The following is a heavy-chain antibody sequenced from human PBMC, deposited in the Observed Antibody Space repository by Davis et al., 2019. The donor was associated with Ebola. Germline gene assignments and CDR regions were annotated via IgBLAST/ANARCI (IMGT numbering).Heavy chain of an antibody. CDR3: TKAYYGFWGGTGSGSFDY. D-gene: IGHD3-3*01. CDR1: GFTISSYP. J-gene: IGHJ4*02. V-gene: IGHV3-21*05. CDR2: ISSSSSYI. Sequence: GESLKIPCASPGFTISSYPMNSLRQAAGKGLEWVSYISSSSSYIYYADSVKGRFTISRDNAKNSLYLQMNSLRAEDTALYYCTKAYYGFWGGTGSGSFDYWGQGTLVTVSS.